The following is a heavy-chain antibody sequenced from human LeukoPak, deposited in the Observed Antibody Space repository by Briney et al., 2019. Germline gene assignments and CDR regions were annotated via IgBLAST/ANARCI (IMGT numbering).Heavy chain of an antibody. V-gene: IGHV3-23*01. Sequence: GGSLRLSCAASEFTFSSYAMRWVRQAPGKGLEWVSAISGSGETTYYADSVKGRFTISRDNSKNTVYLQMTSLRAEDTAVYYCARRSVAGYFDYWGQGTLVTVSS. D-gene: IGHD6-19*01. CDR3: ARRSVAGYFDY. CDR2: ISGSGETT. CDR1: EFTFSSYA. J-gene: IGHJ4*02.